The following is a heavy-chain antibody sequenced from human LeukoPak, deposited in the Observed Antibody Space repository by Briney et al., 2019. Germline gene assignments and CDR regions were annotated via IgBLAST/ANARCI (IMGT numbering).Heavy chain of an antibody. J-gene: IGHJ3*02. CDR1: GFTFSNAW. Sequence: GGSLRLSCAASGFTFSNAWMSWVRQAPGKGLEWVAVISYDGSNKYYADSVKGRFTISRDNSKNTLYLQMNSLRAEDTAVYYCAKDGGIWGQGTMVTVSS. D-gene: IGHD3-3*01. V-gene: IGHV3-30*18. CDR3: AKDGGI. CDR2: ISYDGSNK.